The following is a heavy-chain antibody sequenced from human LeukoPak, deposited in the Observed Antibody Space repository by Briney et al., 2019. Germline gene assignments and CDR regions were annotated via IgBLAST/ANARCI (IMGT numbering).Heavy chain of an antibody. J-gene: IGHJ1*01. CDR2: IRYDGSNK. CDR1: GFTFSSYG. Sequence: PAGGSLRLSCAASGFTFSSYGMHWVRQAPGKGLEWVAFIRYDGSNKYYADSVKGRFTISRDNSKNTLYLQMNSLRAEDTAVYYCATTPYDFWSGYYLGRTEYFQHWGQGTLVTVSS. V-gene: IGHV3-30*02. CDR3: ATTPYDFWSGYYLGRTEYFQH. D-gene: IGHD3-3*01.